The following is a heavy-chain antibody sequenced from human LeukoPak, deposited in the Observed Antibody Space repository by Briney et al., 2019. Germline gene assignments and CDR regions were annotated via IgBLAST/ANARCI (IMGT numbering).Heavy chain of an antibody. CDR1: GGSISSYY. D-gene: IGHD6-13*01. J-gene: IGHJ4*02. V-gene: IGHV4-59*01. Sequence: SETLSLTCTVSGGSISSYYRSWIRQPPGKGLEWIGHIYYSGSTNYNPSLKSRVSISVDTSKNQFSLKVSSVTAADTAVYYCARGRPAFTSSWYSALIDYWGQGTLVTVSS. CDR3: ARGRPAFTSSWYSALIDY. CDR2: IYYSGST.